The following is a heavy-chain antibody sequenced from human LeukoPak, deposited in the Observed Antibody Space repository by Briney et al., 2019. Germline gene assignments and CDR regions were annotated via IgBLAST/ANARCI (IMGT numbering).Heavy chain of an antibody. CDR1: GFPFSSYE. CDR2: ISSSGSII. Sequence: GGSLRLSCAASGFPFSSYEMNWVRQAPGKGLEWVSYISSSGSIIYYADSVKGRFTISRDNAKNSVYLQMNSLRAEDTAVYYCARAATYNWNDVNYWGQGTLVTVSS. J-gene: IGHJ4*02. D-gene: IGHD1-20*01. CDR3: ARAATYNWNDVNY. V-gene: IGHV3-48*03.